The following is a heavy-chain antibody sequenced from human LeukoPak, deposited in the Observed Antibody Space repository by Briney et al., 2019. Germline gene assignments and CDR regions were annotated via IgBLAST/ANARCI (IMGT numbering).Heavy chain of an antibody. V-gene: IGHV3-7*01. CDR1: GFTFSSYA. J-gene: IGHJ6*03. D-gene: IGHD1-26*01. CDR2: IKQDGSEK. CDR3: ARDISGSYIPRLIYYYYMDV. Sequence: GGSLRLSCAASGFTFSSYAMSWVRQAPGKGLEWVANIKQDGSEKYYVDSVKGRFTISRDNAKNSLYLQMNSLRAEDTAVYYCARDISGSYIPRLIYYYYMDVWGKGTTVTVSS.